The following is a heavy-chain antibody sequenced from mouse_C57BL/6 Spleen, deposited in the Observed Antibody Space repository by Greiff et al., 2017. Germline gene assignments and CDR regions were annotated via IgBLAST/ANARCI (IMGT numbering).Heavy chain of an antibody. Sequence: EVKLQESGPGMVKPSQSLSLTCTVTGYSITSGYDWHWIRHFPGNKLEWMGYISYSGSTNYNPSLKSRISITHDTSKNHFFLKLNSVTTEDTATYYCARGPDYGSSYAGFAYWGQGTLVTVSA. V-gene: IGHV3-1*01. CDR3: ARGPDYGSSYAGFAY. CDR2: ISYSGST. J-gene: IGHJ3*01. CDR1: GYSITSGYD. D-gene: IGHD1-1*01.